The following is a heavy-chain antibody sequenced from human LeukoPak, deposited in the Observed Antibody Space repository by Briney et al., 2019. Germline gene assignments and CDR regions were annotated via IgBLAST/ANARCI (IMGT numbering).Heavy chain of an antibody. CDR3: ARVHTYYDFWNPPFDY. J-gene: IGHJ4*02. D-gene: IGHD3-3*01. CDR2: INPNSGGT. CDR1: GYTFTGYY. Sequence: GASVKVSCKASGYTFTGYYMHWVRQAPGQGLEWMGRINPNSGGTNYAQKFQGRVTMTRDTSISTAYMELSRLRSGDTAVYYCARVHTYYDFWNPPFDYWGQGTLVTVSS. V-gene: IGHV1-2*06.